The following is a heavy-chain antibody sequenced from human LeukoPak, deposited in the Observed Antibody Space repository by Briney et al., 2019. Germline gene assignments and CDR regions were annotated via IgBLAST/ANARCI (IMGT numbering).Heavy chain of an antibody. D-gene: IGHD3-22*01. V-gene: IGHV1-69*05. J-gene: IGHJ5*02. Sequence: ASVKVCCKASGGTFSSYAISWVRQAPGQGLEWMGGIIPIFGTANYAQKFQGRVTITTDESTSTAYMELSSLRSEDTAVYYCARGQAYYYDSSGYFSWGQGTLVTVSS. CDR3: ARGQAYYYDSSGYFS. CDR2: IIPIFGTA. CDR1: GGTFSSYA.